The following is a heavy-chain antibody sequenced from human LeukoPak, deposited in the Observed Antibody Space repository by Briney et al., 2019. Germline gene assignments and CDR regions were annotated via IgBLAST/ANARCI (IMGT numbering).Heavy chain of an antibody. D-gene: IGHD3-22*01. CDR1: GGTFSSYA. CDR3: ARDLDYYDSSGSRTPGSMDV. J-gene: IGHJ6*03. CDR2: IIPIFGTA. V-gene: IGHV1-69*05. Sequence: ASVKVSCKASGGTFSSYAISWVRQAPGQGLEWMGRIIPIFGTANYAQKFQGRVTITTDESTSTAYMELSSLRSEDTAVYYCARDLDYYDSSGSRTPGSMDVWGKGTTVTVSS.